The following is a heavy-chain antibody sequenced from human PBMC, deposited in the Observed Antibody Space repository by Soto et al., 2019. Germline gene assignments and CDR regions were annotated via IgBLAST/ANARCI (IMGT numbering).Heavy chain of an antibody. D-gene: IGHD6-25*01. CDR2: ISGYNGDT. Sequence: ASVKLSCKACGYTFTRYGISWVRQAPGQGLEWMGWISGYNGDTNYAQKFQGRVTMTIDTSTSTAYMELNSLRADDTAVYYCAKICSATWPHCGLDVWGQGITVTVSS. J-gene: IGHJ6*02. CDR3: AKICSATWPHCGLDV. CDR1: GYTFTRYG. V-gene: IGHV1-18*01.